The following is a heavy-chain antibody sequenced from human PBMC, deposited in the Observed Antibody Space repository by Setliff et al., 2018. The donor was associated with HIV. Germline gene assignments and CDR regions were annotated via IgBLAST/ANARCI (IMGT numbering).Heavy chain of an antibody. J-gene: IGHJ4*02. CDR1: GGSISSYY. CDR3: ATGTAATGTGVGY. Sequence: SETLSLTCTVSGGSISSYYWSWIRQPPGKGLEWIGEINHSGSTNYNPSLKSRVTISVDTSKNQFSLNLRSVTAADTAIYYCATGTAATGTGVGYWGQGTLVTVSS. D-gene: IGHD6-13*01. V-gene: IGHV4-34*01. CDR2: INHSGST.